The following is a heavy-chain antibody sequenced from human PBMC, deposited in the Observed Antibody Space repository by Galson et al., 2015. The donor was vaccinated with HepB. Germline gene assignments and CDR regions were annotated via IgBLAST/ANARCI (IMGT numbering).Heavy chain of an antibody. Sequence: SVKVSCKASGYTFTSYYMHWVRQAPGQGLEWMGIINPGGGSTSYAQKFQGRVTMTRDTSTSTVYMELSSLRSEDTAVYYCARTGGLGYYYYYMDVWGKGTTVTVSS. CDR2: INPGGGST. J-gene: IGHJ6*03. CDR1: GYTFTSYY. D-gene: IGHD3-16*01. CDR3: ARTGGLGYYYYYMDV. V-gene: IGHV1-46*01.